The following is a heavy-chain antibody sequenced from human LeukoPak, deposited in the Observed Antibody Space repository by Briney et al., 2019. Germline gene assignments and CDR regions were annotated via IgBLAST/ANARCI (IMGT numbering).Heavy chain of an antibody. CDR2: ITGGGEST. CDR3: AKGERVYCSASTCYPFDY. Sequence: PGGSLRLSCAASGFTFSSYAMNWVRQAPGTRLEWVSPITGGGESTYHADSVKGRFTISRDNSKDTVSLQMNSLRAEDTAVYYCAKGERVYCSASTCYPFDYWGQGILVSVSS. V-gene: IGHV3-23*01. J-gene: IGHJ4*02. D-gene: IGHD2-15*01. CDR1: GFTFSSYA.